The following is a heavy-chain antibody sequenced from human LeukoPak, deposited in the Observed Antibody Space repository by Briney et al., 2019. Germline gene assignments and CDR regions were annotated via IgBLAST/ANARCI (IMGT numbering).Heavy chain of an antibody. CDR3: ARGGGSYGKYYFDY. V-gene: IGHV3-21*01. Sequence: GGSLRLSCAASGFTFRNYPIGWGRQAPGEGLEWVSSISSSGSYIYYADSVKGRFTISRDSAKNSLYLQMNSLRAEDSAVYYCARGGGSYGKYYFDYWGQGTLVTVSS. CDR1: GFTFRNYP. D-gene: IGHD5-18*01. CDR2: ISSSGSYI. J-gene: IGHJ4*02.